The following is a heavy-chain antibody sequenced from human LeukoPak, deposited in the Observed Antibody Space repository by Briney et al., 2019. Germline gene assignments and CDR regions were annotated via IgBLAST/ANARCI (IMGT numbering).Heavy chain of an antibody. CDR2: VSFSGTT. Sequence: SETLSLTCTVSGGPITSHYWSWIRQPPGKGLEWIGYVSFSGTTKYSPSLNNRVTISRDTSQNQFFLRLNSVTAADTAVYFFARSRVRWSYLDYHSGMDVWGQGTTVIVSS. D-gene: IGHD3-10*01. CDR1: GGPITSHY. CDR3: ARSRVRWSYLDYHSGMDV. J-gene: IGHJ6*02. V-gene: IGHV4-59*11.